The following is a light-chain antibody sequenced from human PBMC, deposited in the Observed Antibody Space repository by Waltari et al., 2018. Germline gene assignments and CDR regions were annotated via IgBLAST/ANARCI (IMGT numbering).Light chain of an antibody. Sequence: DIQMTQSPSSLSASVGDKVTITCLASQSISTWLAWFQLKPGKAPKLLIYKASNLESGVPSRFSGSGSGTEFTLTISSLLPEDFATYYCQQYNSDSHSFGQGTRLEIK. CDR2: KAS. V-gene: IGKV1-5*03. J-gene: IGKJ2*01. CDR1: QSISTW. CDR3: QQYNSDSHS.